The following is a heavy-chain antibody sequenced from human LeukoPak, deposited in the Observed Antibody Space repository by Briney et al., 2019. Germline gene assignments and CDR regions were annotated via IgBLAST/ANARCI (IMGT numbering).Heavy chain of an antibody. CDR2: INPNSGDT. V-gene: IGHV1-2*02. D-gene: IGHD2-8*01. CDR3: ATLMAHLDS. J-gene: IGHJ4*02. Sequence: EASVKVSCKAFGYTFTDYHMHWVRQAPGQGLEWMGWINPNSGDTNYAQKFQGRVTMTRDTTISTAYMELSRLRSDDTAVFYCATLMAHLDSWGQGTLVTVSS. CDR1: GYTFTDYH.